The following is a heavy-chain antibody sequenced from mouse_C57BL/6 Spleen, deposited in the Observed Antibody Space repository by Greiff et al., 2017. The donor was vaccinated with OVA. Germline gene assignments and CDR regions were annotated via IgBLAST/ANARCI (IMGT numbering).Heavy chain of an antibody. CDR2: ISNGGGST. Sequence: DVMLVESGGGLVQPGGSLKLSCAASGFTFSDYYMYWVRQTPEKRLEWVAYISNGGGSTYYPDTVKGRFTISRDNAKNTLYLQMSRLKSEDTAMYYCARQGMGYDEGGFAYWGQGTLVTVSA. CDR3: ARQGMGYDEGGFAY. CDR1: GFTFSDYY. D-gene: IGHD2-2*01. J-gene: IGHJ3*01. V-gene: IGHV5-12*01.